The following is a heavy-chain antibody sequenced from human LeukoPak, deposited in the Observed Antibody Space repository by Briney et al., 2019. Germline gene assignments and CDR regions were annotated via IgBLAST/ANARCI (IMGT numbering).Heavy chain of an antibody. J-gene: IGHJ3*02. CDR2: IYTSGST. V-gene: IGHV4-4*07. Sequence: PSETLSLTCTVSGGSISSYYWSWIRQPAGKGLEWIGRIYTSGSTNYNPSLQSRVTMSVDTSNNQFSLKLDSVTAADTAVYYCARVHTPLVGHAFDIWGQGTMVTVSS. CDR1: GGSISSYY. CDR3: ARVHTPLVGHAFDI. D-gene: IGHD5-18*01.